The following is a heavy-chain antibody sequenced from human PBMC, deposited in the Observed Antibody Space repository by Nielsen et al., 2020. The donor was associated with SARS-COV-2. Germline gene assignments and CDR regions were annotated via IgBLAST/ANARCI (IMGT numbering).Heavy chain of an antibody. CDR2: IPPEGSTT. CDR3: ANRRAVFMLTCGGEGGMDV. D-gene: IGHD3-16*01. J-gene: IGHJ6*02. Sequence: GGSLRLSCAASGFTFTTSGFHWVRPAPAKALEWLAPIPPEGSTTYYADSLTGRFTISRDTAKNPVYLQMNSLPVEDTAVYHCANRRAVFMLTCGGEGGMDVWGQGTAVTVSS. V-gene: IGHV3-30*02. CDR1: GFTFTTSG.